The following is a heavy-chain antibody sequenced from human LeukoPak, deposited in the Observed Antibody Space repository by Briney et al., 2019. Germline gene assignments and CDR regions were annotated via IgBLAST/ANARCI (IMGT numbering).Heavy chain of an antibody. D-gene: IGHD2-15*01. CDR1: GYTFTGYF. V-gene: IGHV1-2*02. Sequence: ASVKVSCKASGYTFTGYFLHWVRQAPGQGLEWMGWINPNSGGTDYAQKFQGRVTMTRDTSISTAYMELSRLRSDDTAVYYCARHRGSPDYYMDVWGKGTTVTVSS. CDR2: INPNSGGT. CDR3: ARHRGSPDYYMDV. J-gene: IGHJ6*03.